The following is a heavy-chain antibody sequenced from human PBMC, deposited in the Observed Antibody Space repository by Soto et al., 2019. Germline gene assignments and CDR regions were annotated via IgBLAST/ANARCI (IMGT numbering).Heavy chain of an antibody. V-gene: IGHV3-30-3*01. CDR3: ARDLYYYGMDV. Sequence: PGGSLRLSCAASGFTFSSYAMHWVRQAPGKGLEWVAVISYDGSNKYYADSVKGRFTISRDNSKNTLYLQTNSLRAEDTAVYYCARDLYYYGMDVWGQGTTVTVSS. J-gene: IGHJ6*02. CDR1: GFTFSSYA. CDR2: ISYDGSNK.